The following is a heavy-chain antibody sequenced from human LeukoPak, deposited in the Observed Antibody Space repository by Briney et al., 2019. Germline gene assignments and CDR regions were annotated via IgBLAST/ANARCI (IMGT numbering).Heavy chain of an antibody. CDR3: ARSKPSDYDILTGLFDY. Sequence: SSETLSLTCTVSGGSISSSYWSWIRQPAGKGLEWIGRIYTSGSTNYNPSLKSRVTMSVDTSKNQFSLKLSSVTAADTAVYYCARSKPSDYDILTGLFDYWGQGTLVTVSS. D-gene: IGHD3-9*01. CDR1: GGSISSSY. J-gene: IGHJ4*02. CDR2: IYTSGST. V-gene: IGHV4-4*07.